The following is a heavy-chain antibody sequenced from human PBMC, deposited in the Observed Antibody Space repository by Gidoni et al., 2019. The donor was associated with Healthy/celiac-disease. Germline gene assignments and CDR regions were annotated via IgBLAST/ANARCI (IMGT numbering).Heavy chain of an antibody. CDR1: GGSISSSSYF. D-gene: IGHD3-10*01. J-gene: IGHJ4*02. CDR2: IYYSGST. CDR3: AMPGGY. Sequence: QLQLPASVPGLVKPSETLSLTCTVSGGSISSSSYFWGWIRQPPGKGLEWIGRIYYSGSTYYNPTLKSRVTTSVDTSKNQFSLKRSAVTAADTGVYYCAMPGGYWGQGTLVTVA. V-gene: IGHV4-39*01.